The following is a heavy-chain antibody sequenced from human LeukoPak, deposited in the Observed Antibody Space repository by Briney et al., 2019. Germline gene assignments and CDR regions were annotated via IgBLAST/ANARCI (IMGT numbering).Heavy chain of an antibody. V-gene: IGHV1-2*02. D-gene: IGHD6-6*01. CDR2: INPNSGGT. CDR1: GYTFTGYY. CDR3: AGEYRSSGLDY. J-gene: IGHJ4*02. Sequence: AAVKVSCKASGYTFTGYYMHWVGQAPPQGLEGMGWINPNSGGTNYAQKFQGRVTMTRDTSISTAYMELSRLRSDATAVYYCAGEYRSSGLDYWGQGTLVTVSS.